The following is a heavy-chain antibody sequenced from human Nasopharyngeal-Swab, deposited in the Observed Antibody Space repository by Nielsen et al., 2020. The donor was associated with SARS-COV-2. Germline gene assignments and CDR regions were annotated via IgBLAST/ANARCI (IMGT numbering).Heavy chain of an antibody. V-gene: IGHV7-4-1*02. J-gene: IGHJ4*02. D-gene: IGHD3-10*01. CDR1: GGAFSSYA. CDR2: INTNTGNP. CDR3: ARDGPEVRFGLDY. Sequence: ASVKVSCKASGGAFSSYAISWVRQAPGQGLEWMGWINTNTGNPTYAQGFTGRFVFSLDTSVSTAYLQISSLKAEDTAVYYCARDGPEVRFGLDYWGQGTLVTVSS.